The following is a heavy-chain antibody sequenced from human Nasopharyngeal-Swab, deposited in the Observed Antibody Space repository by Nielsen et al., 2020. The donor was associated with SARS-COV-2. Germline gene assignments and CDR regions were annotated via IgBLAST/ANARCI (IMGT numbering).Heavy chain of an antibody. D-gene: IGHD6-19*01. CDR2: INPNSGGT. CDR3: AREPDSSGWYATSNWFDP. J-gene: IGHJ5*02. Sequence: ASVKVSCKASGYTFTGYYMHWVRQAPGQGLEWMGRINPNSGGTNYAQKFQGRVTMTRGTSISTAYMELSRLRSDDTAVYYCAREPDSSGWYATSNWFDPWGQGTLVTVSS. CDR1: GYTFTGYY. V-gene: IGHV1-2*06.